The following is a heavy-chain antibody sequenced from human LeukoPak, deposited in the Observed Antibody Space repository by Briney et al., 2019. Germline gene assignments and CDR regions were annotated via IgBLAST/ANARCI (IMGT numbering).Heavy chain of an antibody. J-gene: IGHJ4*02. CDR3: ARDGDSGDYAY. Sequence: SETLSLTCTVSGRSISSGSYYWCWIRQPAGKGLEWIGRIYTSGSTNYNPSLKSRDTISADTSNNQFSLKLTSVTAADTAVYYCARDGDSGDYAYWGQGTLVTVSS. V-gene: IGHV4-61*02. CDR1: GRSISSGSYY. CDR2: IYTSGST. D-gene: IGHD4-17*01.